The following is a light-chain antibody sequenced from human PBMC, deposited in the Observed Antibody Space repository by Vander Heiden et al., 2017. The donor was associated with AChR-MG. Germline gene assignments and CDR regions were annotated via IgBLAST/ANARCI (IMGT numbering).Light chain of an antibody. CDR1: QSVDSNY. Sequence: EIVLTQSPGTLSLSPGERATLSCRPSQSVDSNYLAWYQQKPGQTPRLLIYGASSRATGIPDRFSGSGSATDFTLTISSLEPEDFALYYCQQYTTSPFTFGPGTKVDIK. CDR2: GAS. CDR3: QQYTTSPFT. J-gene: IGKJ3*01. V-gene: IGKV3-20*01.